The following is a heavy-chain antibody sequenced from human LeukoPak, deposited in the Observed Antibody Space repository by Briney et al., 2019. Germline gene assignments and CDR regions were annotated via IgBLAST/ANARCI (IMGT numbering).Heavy chain of an antibody. CDR3: AREGRYDRDAFDI. D-gene: IGHD3-22*01. J-gene: IGHJ3*02. Sequence: PSETLSLTCTVSGGSISSYYWSWIRQPPGKGLEWIGYIYYSGSTNYNPSLKSRVTISVDTSKNQFSLKLSSVTAADTAVYYCAREGRYDRDAFDIWGQGTMVTVSS. CDR1: GGSISSYY. V-gene: IGHV4-59*01. CDR2: IYYSGST.